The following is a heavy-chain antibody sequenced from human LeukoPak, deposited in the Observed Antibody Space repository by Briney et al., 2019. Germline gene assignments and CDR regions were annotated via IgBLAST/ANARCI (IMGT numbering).Heavy chain of an antibody. J-gene: IGHJ4*02. CDR2: ISYDGSNK. CDR3: ARGGSSGWYDIDY. V-gene: IGHV3-30-3*01. D-gene: IGHD6-19*01. Sequence: GGSLRLSCAASGFTFSSYAMHWVRQAPGKGLEGVAVISYDGSNKYYADSVKGRFTISRDNSKNTLYLQMNSLRAEDTAVYCCARGGSSGWYDIDYWGQGTLVTVSS. CDR1: GFTFSSYA.